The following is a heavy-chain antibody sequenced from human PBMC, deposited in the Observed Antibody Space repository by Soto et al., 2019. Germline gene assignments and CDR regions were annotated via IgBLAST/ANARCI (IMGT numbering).Heavy chain of an antibody. CDR3: ARPPHYDSSGYHDY. V-gene: IGHV5-51*01. CDR1: GYSFTSYW. Sequence: PGESLKISCXGSGYSFTSYWIGWVRQMPGKGLEWMGIIYPGDSDTRYSPSFQGQVTISADKSISTAYLQWSSLKASDTAMYYCARPPHYDSSGYHDYWGQGTLVSVSS. CDR2: IYPGDSDT. J-gene: IGHJ4*02. D-gene: IGHD3-22*01.